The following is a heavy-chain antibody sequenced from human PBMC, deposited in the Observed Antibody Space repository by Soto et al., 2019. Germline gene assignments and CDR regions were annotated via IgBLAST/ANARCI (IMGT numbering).Heavy chain of an antibody. D-gene: IGHD4-17*01. V-gene: IGHV6-1*01. CDR1: GDSVSSNSAA. CDR2: TYYRSKWYN. J-gene: IGHJ4*02. CDR3: ARVMVTTTGGVFDY. Sequence: QVQLQQSGPGLVKPSQTLSLTCAISGDSVSSNSAAWNWIRQSPSRGLEWLGRTYYRSKWYNDYAVSVKSRXXXXXXXXXXXXXXXXXXXXXXXTAVYYCARVMVTTTGGVFDYWGQGTLVTVSS.